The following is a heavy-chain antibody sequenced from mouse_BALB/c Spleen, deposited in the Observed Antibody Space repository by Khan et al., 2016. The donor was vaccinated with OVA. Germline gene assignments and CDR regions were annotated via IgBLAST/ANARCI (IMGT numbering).Heavy chain of an antibody. V-gene: IGHV1-9*01. D-gene: IGHD2-10*01. CDR1: GYTFRSYW. CDR2: ILPGTGST. Sequence: QVQLQQPGAELMKPGASVKISCKATGYTFRSYWMEWVKQRPGHGLEWIGEILPGTGSTNYNEKFKGKATFTADTSSNTAYMQLSSLTSEDSAVYYGARPYSADYRGQGTTLTVSS. CDR3: ARPYSADY. J-gene: IGHJ2*01.